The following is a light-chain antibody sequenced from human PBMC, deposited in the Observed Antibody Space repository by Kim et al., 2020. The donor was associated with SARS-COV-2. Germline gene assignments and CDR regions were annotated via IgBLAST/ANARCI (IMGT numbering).Light chain of an antibody. Sequence: DIVMTQSPDSLAASLGERATINCKSSQSVLYTSNNKNYLAWYQQKPGQPPKLLIYWASTRESGVPDRFSGSGSGTDFTLTISSLQAEDVAFYYCQQYYSTPRTLGQGTKREI. CDR2: WAS. CDR3: QQYYSTPRT. V-gene: IGKV4-1*01. CDR1: QSVLYTSNNKNY. J-gene: IGKJ2*01.